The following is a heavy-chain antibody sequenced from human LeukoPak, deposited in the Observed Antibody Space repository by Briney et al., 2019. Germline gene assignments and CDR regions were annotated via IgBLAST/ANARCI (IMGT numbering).Heavy chain of an antibody. CDR2: IIPILGIA. CDR1: GGTFSSYA. D-gene: IGHD2-2*01. CDR3: ARDLVVSCSSTSCSVAPSDF. Sequence: SVKVSCKASGGTFSSYAITWVRQAPGQGLEWMGRIIPILGIATYAQNFQGRVTITADESTSTAYMELSSLRSEDTAVYYCARDLVVSCSSTSCSVAPSDFWGQGTLVTVSS. V-gene: IGHV1-69*04. J-gene: IGHJ4*02.